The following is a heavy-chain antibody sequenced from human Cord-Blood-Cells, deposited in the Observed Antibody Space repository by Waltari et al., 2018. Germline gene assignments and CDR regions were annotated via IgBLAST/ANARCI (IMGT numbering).Heavy chain of an antibody. Sequence: QVQLQQWGAGLLKPSETLSLTCAVYGGSFSGYYWCWIRQPPGKGLEWIGEINHSGSTNYNPSLKSRVTISVDTSKNQFSLKLSSVTAADTAVYYCARGGIAVAGFDYWGQGTLVTVSS. J-gene: IGHJ4*02. CDR2: INHSGST. V-gene: IGHV4-34*01. CDR3: ARGGIAVAGFDY. D-gene: IGHD6-19*01. CDR1: GGSFSGYY.